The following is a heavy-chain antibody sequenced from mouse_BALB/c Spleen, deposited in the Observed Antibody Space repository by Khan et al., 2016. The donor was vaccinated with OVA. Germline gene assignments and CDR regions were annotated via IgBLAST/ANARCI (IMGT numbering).Heavy chain of an antibody. CDR3: ARGRTY. D-gene: IGHD3-3*01. CDR1: GYSITSDYA. Sequence: EVQLQESGPGLVKPSQSLSLTCTVTGYSITSDYAWNWIRQFPGNKLEWMGYITHSGRTSYNPSLKSRISVTRDTSKNQFFLQLNSVTTEDTATXYCARGRTYWGQGTLVTVSA. J-gene: IGHJ3*01. CDR2: ITHSGRT. V-gene: IGHV3-2*02.